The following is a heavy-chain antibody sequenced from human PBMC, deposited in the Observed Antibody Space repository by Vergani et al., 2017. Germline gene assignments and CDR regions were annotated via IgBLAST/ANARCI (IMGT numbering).Heavy chain of an antibody. J-gene: IGHJ6*03. Sequence: QVQLVESGGGVVQPGRSLRLSCAASGFTFSSYGMHWVRQAPGKGLEWVAVISYDGSNKYYADSVKGRFTISRDNSKNTLYLQMNSLRVEDTAVYYCAKLFESDLDDRTYYYGSGRDFMDVWGKGTTVTVSS. CDR3: AKLFESDLDDRTYYYGSGRDFMDV. D-gene: IGHD3-10*01. CDR1: GFTFSSYG. CDR2: ISYDGSNK. V-gene: IGHV3-30*18.